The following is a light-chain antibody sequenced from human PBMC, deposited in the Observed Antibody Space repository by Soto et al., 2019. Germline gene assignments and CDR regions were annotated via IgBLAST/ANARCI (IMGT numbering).Light chain of an antibody. Sequence: DIRLIQSPSFLSPSIGESVTITCRASQVISTSFAWYQVKPGKAPKLLIYAASTLESGVPSRFSATVSGTEFSLTITSLHPEDFATYYCQQLFDSPITFGQGTRLEI. CDR1: QVISTS. J-gene: IGKJ5*01. CDR3: QQLFDSPIT. CDR2: AAS. V-gene: IGKV1-9*01.